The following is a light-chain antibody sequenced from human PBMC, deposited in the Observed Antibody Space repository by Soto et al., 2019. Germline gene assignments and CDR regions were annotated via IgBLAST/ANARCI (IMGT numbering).Light chain of an antibody. V-gene: IGKV3-15*01. Sequence: EIVMTQSPATLSVSPGERATLSCRASQSVSSNLAWYQQTPGQAPRLLLYGASTSATGLRARFSGSGSGTEFTLTISRLQSEDFAVYYCQQYNNWPGTFGQGTKVEIK. CDR1: QSVSSN. J-gene: IGKJ1*01. CDR3: QQYNNWPGT. CDR2: GAS.